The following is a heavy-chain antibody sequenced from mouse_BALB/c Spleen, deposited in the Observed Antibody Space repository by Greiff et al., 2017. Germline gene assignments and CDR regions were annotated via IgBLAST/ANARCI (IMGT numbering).Heavy chain of an antibody. CDR1: GYSITSGYY. Sequence: VQLQQSGPGLVKPSQSLSLTCSVTGYSITSGYYWNWIRQFPGNKLEWMGYISYDGSNNYNPSLKNRISITRDTSKNQFFLKLNSVTTEDTATYYCARRGYDWYFDVWGAGTTVTVSS. V-gene: IGHV3-6*02. J-gene: IGHJ1*01. CDR3: ARRGYDWYFDV. D-gene: IGHD2-2*01. CDR2: ISYDGSN.